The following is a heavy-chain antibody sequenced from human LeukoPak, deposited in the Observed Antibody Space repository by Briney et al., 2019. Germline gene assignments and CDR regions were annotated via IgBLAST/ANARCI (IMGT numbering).Heavy chain of an antibody. CDR2: ISGYNGNT. Sequence: ASVKVSCKASGHTFVSYGVSWVRQAPGQGLEWMGWISGYNGNTKYAQKFQGRVTMTTDTSTSTGYMELRSLRSDDTAVYYCATHYGSGSYDRFDYWGQGTLVTVSS. D-gene: IGHD3-10*01. J-gene: IGHJ4*02. CDR3: ATHYGSGSYDRFDY. V-gene: IGHV1-18*01. CDR1: GHTFVSYG.